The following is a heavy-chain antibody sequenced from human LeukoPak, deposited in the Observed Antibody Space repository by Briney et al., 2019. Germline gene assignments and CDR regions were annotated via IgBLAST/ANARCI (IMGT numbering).Heavy chain of an antibody. J-gene: IGHJ4*02. D-gene: IGHD2-2*01. CDR1: GFTFSDYY. CDR2: ISSSGSTI. CDR3: ARDLVVVPAAPLGY. V-gene: IGHV3-11*04. Sequence: EGSLRLSCAASGFTFSDYYMSWIRQAPGKGLEWVSYISSSGSTIYYADSVKGRFTISRDNAKNSLYLQMNSLRAEDTAVYYCARDLVVVPAAPLGYWGQGTLVTVSS.